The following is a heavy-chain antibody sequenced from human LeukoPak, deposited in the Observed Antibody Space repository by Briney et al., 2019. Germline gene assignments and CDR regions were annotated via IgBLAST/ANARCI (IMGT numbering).Heavy chain of an antibody. CDR2: ISWNSGSI. Sequence: GGSLRLSCAASRFTFDDYAMHWVRQAPGKGLEWVSGISWNSGSIGYADSVKGRFTISRDNAKNSLYLQMNSLRAEDMALYYCAKDMASYGDFGYWGQGTLVTVSS. V-gene: IGHV3-9*03. J-gene: IGHJ4*02. CDR1: RFTFDDYA. D-gene: IGHD4-17*01. CDR3: AKDMASYGDFGY.